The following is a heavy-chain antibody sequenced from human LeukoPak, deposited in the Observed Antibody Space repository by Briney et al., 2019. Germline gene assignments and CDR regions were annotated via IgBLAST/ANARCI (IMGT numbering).Heavy chain of an antibody. V-gene: IGHV3-30-3*01. Sequence: PGRSLRLSCAASGFTFSSYAMHWVRQAPGKGLEWVAVISYDGSNKYYADSVKGRFTISRDNSKNTLYLQMNSLRAEDTAVYYCARDLDDFWSGYADYWGQGTLVTVSS. CDR3: ARDLDDFWSGYADY. J-gene: IGHJ4*02. CDR2: ISYDGSNK. D-gene: IGHD3-3*01. CDR1: GFTFSSYA.